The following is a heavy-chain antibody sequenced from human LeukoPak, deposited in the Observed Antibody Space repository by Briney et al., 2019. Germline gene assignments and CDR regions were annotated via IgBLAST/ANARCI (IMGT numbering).Heavy chain of an antibody. J-gene: IGHJ5*02. CDR1: GGSISSYY. CDR3: AKGAGGFSYYNWFDP. CDR2: IYYSGST. V-gene: IGHV4-59*12. Sequence: SETLSLTCTVSGGSISSYYWSWIRQPPGKGLEWIGYIYYSGSTNSNPSLKSRVTISVDTSKTQFSLKLASVTAADTAIYYCAKGAGGFSYYNWFDPWGQGALVTVSS. D-gene: IGHD5-18*01.